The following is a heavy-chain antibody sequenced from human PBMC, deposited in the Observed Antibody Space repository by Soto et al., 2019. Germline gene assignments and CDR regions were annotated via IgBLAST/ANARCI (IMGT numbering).Heavy chain of an antibody. CDR1: CYTFTSYG. J-gene: IGHJ3*02. Sequence: GASVKVSCKSSCYTFTSYGISLFRHSPGQGLEWMVWISAYNGNTNYAQKLQGRVTMTTDTSTSTAYMELRSLRSDDTAVYYCARGGEQWLVFAFDIWGQGTMVT. V-gene: IGHV1-18*01. CDR2: ISAYNGNT. D-gene: IGHD6-19*01. CDR3: ARGGEQWLVFAFDI.